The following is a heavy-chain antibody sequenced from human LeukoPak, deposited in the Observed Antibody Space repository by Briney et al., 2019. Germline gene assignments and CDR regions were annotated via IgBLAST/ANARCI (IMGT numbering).Heavy chain of an antibody. V-gene: IGHV4-39*01. CDR3: ARDVGSSLVAFDI. Sequence: PSETLSLTCTVSGGSISSSSYYWGWIRQPPGKGLEWIGSIYYSGSTYYNPSLKSRVTISVDTSKSQFSLKLSSVTAADTAVYYCARDVGSSLVAFDIWGQGTMVTVSS. J-gene: IGHJ3*02. CDR1: GGSISSSSYY. CDR2: IYYSGST. D-gene: IGHD6-6*01.